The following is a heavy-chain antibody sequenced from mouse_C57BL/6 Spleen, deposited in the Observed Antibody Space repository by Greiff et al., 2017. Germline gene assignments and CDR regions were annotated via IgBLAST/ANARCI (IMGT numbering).Heavy chain of an antibody. Sequence: LQQSGASVKISCTASGYAFSSYWMNWVKQRPGKGLEWIGQIYPGDGDTNYNGKFKGKATLTADKSSSTAYMQLSSLTSEDSAVYFCARLNWDRYFDVWGTGTTVTVSS. CDR2: IYPGDGDT. CDR1: GYAFSSYW. CDR3: ARLNWDRYFDV. V-gene: IGHV1-80*01. J-gene: IGHJ1*03. D-gene: IGHD4-1*02.